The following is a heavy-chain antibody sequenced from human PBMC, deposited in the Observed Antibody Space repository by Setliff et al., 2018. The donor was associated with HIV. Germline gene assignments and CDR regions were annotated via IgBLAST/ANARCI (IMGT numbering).Heavy chain of an antibody. V-gene: IGHV3-23*01. D-gene: IGHD6-19*01. J-gene: IGHJ4*02. CDR1: GFTFSDYA. CDR3: AISGHNTGWYSGPLY. CDR2: ISGSGVTI. Sequence: PGGSLRLSCAASGFTFSDYALSWVRQAPGKGLEWVSSISGSGVTIFYADSVKGRFTVSRDNYENTLYLQMNSLRAEDTAIYYCAISGHNTGWYSGPLYWGQGTLVTVSS.